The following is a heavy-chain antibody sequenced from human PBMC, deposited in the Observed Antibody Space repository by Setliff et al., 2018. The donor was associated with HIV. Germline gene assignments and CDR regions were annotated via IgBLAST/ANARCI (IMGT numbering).Heavy chain of an antibody. J-gene: IGHJ6*02. Sequence: GGSLRLSCAASGFTFSNYAMHWVRQAPGKGLEWVAVISYDGSNKYHADSVKGRFTISRDNSKNTLYLQMNSLRAEDTAVYYCAREMEIWFGELFYYYGMDVWGQGTMVTVSS. CDR1: GFTFSNYA. D-gene: IGHD3-10*01. CDR3: AREMEIWFGELFYYYGMDV. CDR2: ISYDGSNK. V-gene: IGHV3-30-3*01.